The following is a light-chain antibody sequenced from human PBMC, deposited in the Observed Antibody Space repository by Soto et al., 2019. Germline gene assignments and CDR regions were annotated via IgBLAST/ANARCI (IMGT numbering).Light chain of an antibody. J-gene: IGKJ1*01. V-gene: IGKV1-5*03. CDR1: QSISSW. Sequence: DIQMTQSPSTLSASVGDRVTITCRTSQSISSWLAWYQQKPGKAPKLLIHQASSLASGVPSRFSGGGSGTEFTLTINCLQADDFATYYCQQYNSHSETFGQGTKVDIK. CDR2: QAS. CDR3: QQYNSHSET.